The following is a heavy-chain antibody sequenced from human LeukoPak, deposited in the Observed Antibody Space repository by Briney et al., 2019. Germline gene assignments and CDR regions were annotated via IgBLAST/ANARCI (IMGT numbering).Heavy chain of an antibody. CDR1: GGSISSYY. CDR2: IYTSGST. D-gene: IGHD6-25*01. V-gene: IGHV4-4*07. CDR3: ARIGGYSPRSYYYYMDV. J-gene: IGHJ6*03. Sequence: SETLSLTCTVSGGSISSYYWSWIRQPAGKGLEWIGRIYTSGSTNYNPSLKSRVTMSVDTSKNQFSLKLSSVTAADTAVYYCARIGGYSPRSYYYYMDVWGKGTTVTVSS.